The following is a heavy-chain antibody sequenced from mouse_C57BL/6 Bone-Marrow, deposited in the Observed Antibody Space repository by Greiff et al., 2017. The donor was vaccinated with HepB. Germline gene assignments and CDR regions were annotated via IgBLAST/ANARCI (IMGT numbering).Heavy chain of an antibody. CDR2: IYPGDGDT. CDR3: AFYYGNFLGY. Sequence: QVQLQQSGPELVKPGASVKISCKASGYAFSSSWMNWVKQRPGKGLEWIGRIYPGDGDTNYNGKFKGKATLTADKSSSTAYMQLSSLTSEDSAVYFCAFYYGNFLGYWGQGTTLTVSS. J-gene: IGHJ2*01. D-gene: IGHD2-1*01. V-gene: IGHV1-82*01. CDR1: GYAFSSSW.